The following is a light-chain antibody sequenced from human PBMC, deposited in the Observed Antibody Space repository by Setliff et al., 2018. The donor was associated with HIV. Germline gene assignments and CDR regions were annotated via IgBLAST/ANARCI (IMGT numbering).Light chain of an antibody. V-gene: IGLV2-14*01. J-gene: IGLJ1*01. CDR2: EVS. Sequence: QSVLTQPASVSGSPGQSITISCTGTSSDVGGYNYLSWYQQHPGKAPKLMIYEVSNRPSGVSNRFSGSKSGNTASLTISGLQAEDEADYYCSSYTSSSSLAFGTGTKV. CDR1: SSDVGGYNY. CDR3: SSYTSSSSLA.